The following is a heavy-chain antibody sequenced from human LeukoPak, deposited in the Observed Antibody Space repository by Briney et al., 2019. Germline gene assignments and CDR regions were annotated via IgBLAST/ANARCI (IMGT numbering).Heavy chain of an antibody. CDR2: IIPIFGTA. D-gene: IGHD3-9*01. CDR3: ARGTVLRYFDWLLWDVFDI. J-gene: IGHJ3*02. Sequence: ASVKVSCKASGGTFSSYAISWVRQAPGQGLEWMGGIIPIFGTANYTQKFQGRVTITADESTSTAYMELSSLRSEDTAVYYCARGTVLRYFDWLLWDVFDIWGQGTMVTVSS. CDR1: GGTFSSYA. V-gene: IGHV1-69*13.